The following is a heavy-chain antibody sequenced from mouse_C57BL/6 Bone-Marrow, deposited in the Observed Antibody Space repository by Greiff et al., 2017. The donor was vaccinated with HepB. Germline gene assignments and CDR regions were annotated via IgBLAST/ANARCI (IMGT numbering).Heavy chain of an antibody. J-gene: IGHJ2*01. CDR3: TPWGGSIYGLFDY. D-gene: IGHD1-1*01. V-gene: IGHV14-4*01. CDR2: IDPENGDT. Sequence: EVQLQQSGAELVRPGASVKLSCTASGFNIKDDYMHWVKQRPEQGLEWIGWIDPENGDTEYASKFQGKATITADTSSNTAYLQLSSLTSEDTAVYYCTPWGGSIYGLFDYWGQGTTLTVSS. CDR1: GFNIKDDY.